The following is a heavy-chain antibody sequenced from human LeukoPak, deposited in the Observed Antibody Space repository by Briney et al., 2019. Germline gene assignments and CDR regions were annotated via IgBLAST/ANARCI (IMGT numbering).Heavy chain of an antibody. Sequence: PGGSLRLSCAASGFTFSSSSMSWVRQAPGKGLEWVSSIKISGYADYADSVKGRFTISRDNSKNTLYLQMNSLRVEDTAVYYCAKVRPPPGSGWYGGDDSWGQGTLVTVSS. CDR3: AKVRPPPGSGWYGGDDS. CDR2: IKISGYA. CDR1: GFTFSSSS. D-gene: IGHD6-19*01. J-gene: IGHJ4*02. V-gene: IGHV3-23*01.